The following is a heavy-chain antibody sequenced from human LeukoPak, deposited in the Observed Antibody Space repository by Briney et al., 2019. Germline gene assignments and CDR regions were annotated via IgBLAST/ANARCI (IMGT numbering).Heavy chain of an antibody. V-gene: IGHV3-23*01. J-gene: IGHJ4*02. D-gene: IGHD4-17*01. Sequence: GGSLRLSCAASGFTSSSYAMSWVRQAPGKGLEWVSHICGSGENTYYADSVRGRFTISRDNSKNTLYLQVNSLRAEDTAVYYCAKDFLGDYGDLVACYWGQGTLVTVSS. CDR3: AKDFLGDYGDLVACY. CDR2: ICGSGENT. CDR1: GFTSSSYA.